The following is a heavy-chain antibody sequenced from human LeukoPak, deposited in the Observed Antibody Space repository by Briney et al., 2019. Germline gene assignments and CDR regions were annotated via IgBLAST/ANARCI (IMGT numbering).Heavy chain of an antibody. CDR3: ASSPGNGYSSLFDY. Sequence: QSGGSLRLSCAPSGFTVSSNYMSWVRQASGKGLEWVSIIYSDGGTYYADSVKGRFTISRDNSKNTLYLQMNSLRAEDTAIYYCASSPGNGYSSLFDYWGQGTLVTVSS. V-gene: IGHV3-53*01. D-gene: IGHD3-3*01. CDR2: IYSDGGT. J-gene: IGHJ4*02. CDR1: GFTVSSNY.